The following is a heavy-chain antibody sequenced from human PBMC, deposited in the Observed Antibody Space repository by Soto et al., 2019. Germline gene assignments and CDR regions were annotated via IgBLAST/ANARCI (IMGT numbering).Heavy chain of an antibody. CDR1: GYNFFDYG. CDR2: VSPESGNT. Sequence: GASVKVSCKASGYNFFDYGVSWVRQAPGQGLEWMGLVSPESGNTDYARKVQGRVTMTTDISTSTAYMELRGLISEDTGVYYCARGRTVSSLGPLLXRGQGTLLTVSX. J-gene: IGHJ1*01. D-gene: IGHD1-1*01. CDR3: ARGRTVSSLGPLLX. V-gene: IGHV1-18*01.